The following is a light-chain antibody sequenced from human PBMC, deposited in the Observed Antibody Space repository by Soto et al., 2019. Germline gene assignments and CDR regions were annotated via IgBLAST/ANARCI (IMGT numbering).Light chain of an antibody. CDR2: DAS. CDR1: HSVTTH. J-gene: IGKJ5*01. CDR3: KQRSDSIT. Sequence: EFVLTQSPDTLSLSPGERATLSCWASHSVTTHLAWFQQRPGQTPRLLIYDASTRAPGIQARFSGRGSGAEFTLTISSLEPEDFAVYYCKQRSDSITFGQGTRLEIK. V-gene: IGKV3-11*01.